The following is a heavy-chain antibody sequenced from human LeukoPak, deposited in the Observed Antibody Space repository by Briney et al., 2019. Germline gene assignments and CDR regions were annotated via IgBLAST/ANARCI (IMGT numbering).Heavy chain of an antibody. J-gene: IGHJ3*01. D-gene: IGHD6-13*01. V-gene: IGHV3-48*01. CDR2: ISSGSSTI. CDR1: GFAFSNYI. Sequence: GGSLRLSCAASGFAFSNYIMNWVRQAPGKGLEWVSYISSGSSTIYYADSVKGRFTISRDNAYDTLYLQMNSLKAEDTAVYYCAREKSSWNAFDVWGQGTIVTVSS. CDR3: AREKSSWNAFDV.